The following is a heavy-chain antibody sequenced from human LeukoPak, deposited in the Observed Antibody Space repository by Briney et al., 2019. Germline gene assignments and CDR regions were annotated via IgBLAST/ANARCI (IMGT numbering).Heavy chain of an antibody. CDR1: GFTFSNNG. J-gene: IGHJ4*02. CDR3: ARDWGTSSLYLVN. CDR2: IQNGGKNK. D-gene: IGHD6-6*01. V-gene: IGHV3-30*02. Sequence: GGSLRLSCAASGFTFSNNGMHWVRQAPGKGLECVAFIQNGGKNKKYADSVKGRFTISRDNSKNTLYLQMNSLRSEDTALYYCARDWGTSSLYLVNWGQGTLVTVSS.